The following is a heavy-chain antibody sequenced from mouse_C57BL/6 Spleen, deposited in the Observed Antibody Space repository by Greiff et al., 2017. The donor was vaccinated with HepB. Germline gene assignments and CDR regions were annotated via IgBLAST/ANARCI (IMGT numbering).Heavy chain of an antibody. V-gene: IGHV1-81*01. Sequence: VQLQQSGAELARPGASVKLSCKASGYTFTSYGISWVKQRTGQGLEWIGEIYPRSGNTYYNEKLKGKATLTADKSSSTAYIELSSLTSEDSAVYFCARGLDYASSPFDYWGQGTTLTVSS. CDR3: ARGLDYASSPFDY. J-gene: IGHJ2*01. D-gene: IGHD1-1*01. CDR2: IYPRSGNT. CDR1: GYTFTSYG.